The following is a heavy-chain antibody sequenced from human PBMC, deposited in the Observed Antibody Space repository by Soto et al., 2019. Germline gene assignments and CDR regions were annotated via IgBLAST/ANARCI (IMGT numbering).Heavy chain of an antibody. J-gene: IGHJ4*02. CDR3: AKDLDGYNPYYLHF. CDR1: GFTISSYA. Sequence: EVQLLESGGGLVQPGGSLRLSCVASGFTISSYAMSWVRQAPGKGLEWVSGISASGTYTDYADSVKGRFTISRDNSKTTLYLQMNSLRAEDTAVYYCAKDLDGYNPYYLHFWGQGSLVTVSS. D-gene: IGHD1-1*01. V-gene: IGHV3-23*01. CDR2: ISASGTYT.